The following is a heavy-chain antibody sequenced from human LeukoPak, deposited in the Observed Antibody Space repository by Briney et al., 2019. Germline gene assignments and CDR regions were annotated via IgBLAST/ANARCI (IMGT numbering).Heavy chain of an antibody. CDR1: GFTFDDYG. J-gene: IGHJ5*02. Sequence: PGGSLRLSCAASGFTFDDYGMSWVRQAPGKGLGWVSGINWNGGSTGYADSVKGRFTISRDNAKNSLYLQMNSLRAEDTALYYCARDATVVTPTWFDPWGQGTLVTVSS. V-gene: IGHV3-20*04. CDR2: INWNGGST. D-gene: IGHD4-23*01. CDR3: ARDATVVTPTWFDP.